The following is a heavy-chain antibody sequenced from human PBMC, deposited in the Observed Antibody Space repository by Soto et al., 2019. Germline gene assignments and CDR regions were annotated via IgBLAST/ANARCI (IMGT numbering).Heavy chain of an antibody. J-gene: IGHJ5*02. CDR1: GFLFSGYA. Sequence: QVQLVESGGGVVQPGGSLRLSCATSGFLFSGYAMHWVGQTPGKGLEWVAVISYDGKEKYYADSAEGRFTISRESSGVTLYLQMSSLRVADTAVYYCATGRGLAARPQHLDPWGQRTLVTVSS. CDR3: ATGRGLAARPQHLDP. V-gene: IGHV3-30*04. D-gene: IGHD6-6*01. CDR2: ISYDGKEK.